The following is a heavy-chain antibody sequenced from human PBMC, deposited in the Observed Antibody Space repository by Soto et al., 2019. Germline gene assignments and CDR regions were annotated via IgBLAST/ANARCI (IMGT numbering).Heavy chain of an antibody. CDR1: GFTFGDYA. CDR2: IKSKAKGGTT. CDR3: AREGTSTDAFDI. Sequence: HPGGSLRLSCTASGFTFGDYAMSWFRQAPGKGLEWVGFIKSKAKGGTTEFAASVKGRFTISRDDSKNIAYLQMNSLKAEDTAVYYCAREGTSTDAFDIWGQGTMVTVSS. V-gene: IGHV3-49*03. J-gene: IGHJ3*02. D-gene: IGHD1-7*01.